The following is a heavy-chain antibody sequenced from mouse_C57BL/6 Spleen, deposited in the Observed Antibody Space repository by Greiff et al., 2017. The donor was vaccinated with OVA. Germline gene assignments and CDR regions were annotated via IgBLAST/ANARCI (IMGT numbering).Heavy chain of an antibody. CDR2: IYPGSGNT. CDR3: AREKIYYDYEGYFDV. V-gene: IGHV1-76*01. J-gene: IGHJ1*03. Sequence: QVQLQQSGAELVRPGASVKLSCKASGYTFTDYYINWVKQRPGQGLEWIARIYPGSGNTYYNEKFKGKATLTAEKSSSTAYMQLSSLTSEDSAVYFCAREKIYYDYEGYFDVWGTGTTVTVSS. CDR1: GYTFTDYY. D-gene: IGHD2-4*01.